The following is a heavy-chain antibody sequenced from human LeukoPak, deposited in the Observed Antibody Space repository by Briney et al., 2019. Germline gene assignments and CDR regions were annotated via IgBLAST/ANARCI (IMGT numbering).Heavy chain of an antibody. CDR1: GGSISSYY. V-gene: IGHV4-59*08. J-gene: IGHJ5*02. CDR2: IYYSGST. CDR3: ARLHVRGCRFDP. D-gene: IGHD3-10*02. Sequence: PSETLSLTCTVSGGSISSYYWSWIRQPPGKGLEWIGYIYYSGSTNYNPSLKSRVTISVDTSKNQFSLKLSSVTAADTAVYYCARLHVRGCRFDPWGQGTLVTVSS.